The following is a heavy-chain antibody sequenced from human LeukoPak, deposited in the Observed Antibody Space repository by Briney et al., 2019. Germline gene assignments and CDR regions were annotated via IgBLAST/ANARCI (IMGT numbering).Heavy chain of an antibody. D-gene: IGHD2-15*01. CDR3: AKRGGVAANSHYFDY. CDR1: GFTFSSYA. V-gene: IGHV3-23*01. CDR2: ISGSGGST. Sequence: GGSLRLSCAASGFTFSSYAMSWVRQAPGKGLEWVSAISGSGGSTYYADSVKGRFTISRENSKNTLYLQMNSLRAEDTAVYYCAKRGGVAANSHYFDYWGQGTLVTVSS. J-gene: IGHJ4*02.